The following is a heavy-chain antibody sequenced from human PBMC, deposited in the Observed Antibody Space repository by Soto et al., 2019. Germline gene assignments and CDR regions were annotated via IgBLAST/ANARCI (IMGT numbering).Heavy chain of an antibody. J-gene: IGHJ5*02. V-gene: IGHV5-10-1*01. Sequence: WESLKISCKGSEYSFTTYWISWVRQMPGKGLEWMGTIDPSDSYTNYSPSFQGHVTISGDKSISTAYLQWSSLKASDTAMYYCASHTPTHLMIAPGGIVNWLDPWGQGTLVTVSS. CDR1: EYSFTTYW. CDR3: ASHTPTHLMIAPGGIVNWLDP. CDR2: IDPSDSYT. D-gene: IGHD6-13*01.